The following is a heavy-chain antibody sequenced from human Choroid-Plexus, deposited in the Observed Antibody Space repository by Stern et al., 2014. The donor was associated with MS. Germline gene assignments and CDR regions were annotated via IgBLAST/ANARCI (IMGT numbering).Heavy chain of an antibody. CDR3: AKDRQYLTYFFDH. CDR1: GFTFGSCA. Sequence: VQLLESGGGVVQPGRPLRLSCVASGFTFGSCAMHWVRQAPGKGLEWVGGVSHDGSYKYYADSVKGSFTISRDNSQNTLYMQMSSLRPEDTAVYYCAKDRQYLTYFFDHWGQGSLVTVSS. CDR2: VSHDGSYK. V-gene: IGHV3-30*18. D-gene: IGHD2/OR15-2a*01. J-gene: IGHJ5*02.